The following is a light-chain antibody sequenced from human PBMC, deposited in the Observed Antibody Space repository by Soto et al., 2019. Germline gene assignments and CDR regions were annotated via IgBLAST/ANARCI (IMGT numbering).Light chain of an antibody. CDR3: AAWDDSLNGYV. CDR1: SSNIGSNT. V-gene: IGLV1-44*01. J-gene: IGLJ1*01. CDR2: SNN. Sequence: QSALTQPPSASGTPGQRVTISCSGSSSNIGSNTVNWYQQLPGTAPKLLIYSNNQRPSRVPDRFSGSKSGTSASLALSGLQSEDEADYFCAAWDDSLNGYVFGTGTKVTVL.